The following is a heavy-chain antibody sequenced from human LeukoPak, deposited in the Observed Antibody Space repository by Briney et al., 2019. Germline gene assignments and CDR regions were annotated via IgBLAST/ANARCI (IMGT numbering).Heavy chain of an antibody. D-gene: IGHD2-21*01. J-gene: IGHJ4*02. V-gene: IGHV3-48*01. CDR3: ARVAPGHDVGRGYFDY. CDR2: ITSTSYAM. Sequence: GGSLRLSCAASGLIFNTYSMNWVRQAPGKGLEWLSYITSTSYAMYYADSVKGRFTISRDNARDSLYLQMNSLRAEDTAVYYCARVAPGHDVGRGYFDYWGQGTLVTVSS. CDR1: GLIFNTYS.